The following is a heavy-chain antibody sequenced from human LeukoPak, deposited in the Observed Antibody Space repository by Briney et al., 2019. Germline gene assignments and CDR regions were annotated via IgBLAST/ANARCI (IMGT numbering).Heavy chain of an antibody. J-gene: IGHJ5*02. CDR1: GYTFTGYY. V-gene: IGHV1-2*06. CDR3: ARWIPIVVVPAATDRSWFDP. CDR2: INPNSGGT. D-gene: IGHD2-2*01. Sequence: ASVKVSCKASGYTFTGYYMHWVRQAPGQGLEWMGRINPNSGGTNYAQKFQGRVTMTRDTSISTAYMELSRLRSDDTAVYYCARWIPIVVVPAATDRSWFDPWGQGTLVTVSS.